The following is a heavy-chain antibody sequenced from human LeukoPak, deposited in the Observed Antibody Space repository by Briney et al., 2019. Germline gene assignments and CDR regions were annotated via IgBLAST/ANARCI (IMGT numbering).Heavy chain of an antibody. J-gene: IGHJ4*02. CDR2: IDGSGYST. Sequence: GGSLRLSCAASGVTLRSYAMSWVRRAPGKGLEWVSSIDGSGYSTYYADSVKGRFTISRDNSKNILYLQMDSLRAEDTSVYYCARRGFRYSSGLLGPVYYFDYWGQGTLVTVSS. CDR3: ARRGFRYSSGLLGPVYYFDY. D-gene: IGHD6-19*01. CDR1: GVTLRSYA. V-gene: IGHV3-23*01.